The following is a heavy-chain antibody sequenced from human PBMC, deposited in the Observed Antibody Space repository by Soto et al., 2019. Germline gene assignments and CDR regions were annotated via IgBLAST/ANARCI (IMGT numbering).Heavy chain of an antibody. CDR2: ISGSGGST. CDR3: AKGWNSGGYFDY. D-gene: IGHD1-7*01. CDR1: GFTFTCYA. V-gene: IGHV3-23*01. J-gene: IGHJ4*02. Sequence: GGSLRLSCAASGFTFTCYAMSWVRHVPGKGLEWVSAISGSGGSTYYADSVKGRFTISRDNSKNTLYLQMNSLRAEDTAVYYCAKGWNSGGYFDYWGQGTLVTVSS.